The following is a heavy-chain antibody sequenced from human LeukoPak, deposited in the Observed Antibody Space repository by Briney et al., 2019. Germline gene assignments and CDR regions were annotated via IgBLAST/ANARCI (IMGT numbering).Heavy chain of an antibody. CDR1: AASFISSSHH. D-gene: IGHD3-22*01. J-gene: IGHJ4*02. Sequence: SETLSLTCTVSAASFISSSHHWGWIRQPPGKGLEWIGSIYYSGSTYYNPSLKSRVTISVDTSKNQFSLKLSSVTAADTAVYYCARLLHYYDSSGYYYTYYFDYWGQGTLVTVSS. CDR2: IYYSGST. CDR3: ARLLHYYDSSGYYYTYYFDY. V-gene: IGHV4-39*01.